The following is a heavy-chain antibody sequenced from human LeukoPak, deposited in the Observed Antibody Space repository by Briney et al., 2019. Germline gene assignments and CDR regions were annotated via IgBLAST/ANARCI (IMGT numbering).Heavy chain of an antibody. V-gene: IGHV3-21*01. CDR2: ITSSSTYT. Sequence: GGSLRLSCAASGFSFSSYNMNWVRQTPGKGLEWVSSITSSSTYTFYADSVKGRFTISRDNAKNSLYLQMNSLRAEDTAVYYCARDLRSWSGESAFDIWGQGTMVTVSS. J-gene: IGHJ3*02. CDR1: GFSFSSYN. D-gene: IGHD6-13*01. CDR3: ARDLRSWSGESAFDI.